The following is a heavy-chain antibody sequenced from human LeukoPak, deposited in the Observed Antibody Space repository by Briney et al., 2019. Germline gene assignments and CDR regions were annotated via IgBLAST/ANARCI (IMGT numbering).Heavy chain of an antibody. Sequence: SCKASGGTFSSYSMNWVRQAPGKGLEWVSSISSSGTYKYYADSVKDRFTISRDNTQNSLYLQMNSLRAEDTAVYFCARAGATGTPTHFDIWGQGTMVTVSS. D-gene: IGHD1-1*01. CDR1: GGTFSSYS. CDR3: ARAGATGTPTHFDI. J-gene: IGHJ3*02. CDR2: ISSSGTYK. V-gene: IGHV3-21*01.